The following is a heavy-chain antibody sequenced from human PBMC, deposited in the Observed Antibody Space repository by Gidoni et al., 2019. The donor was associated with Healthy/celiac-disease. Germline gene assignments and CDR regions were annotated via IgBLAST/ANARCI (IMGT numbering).Heavy chain of an antibody. CDR2: ISYDGSNK. CDR1: GFTFSSYG. Sequence: QVQLVESGGGVVQPGRSLRLSCAASGFTFSSYGIHWVRQAPGKGLEWVAVISYDGSNKYYADSVKGRFTISRDNSKNTLYLQMNSLRAEDTAVYYCAKDGSNYVWGSYRRYYFDYWGQGTLVTVSS. CDR3: AKDGSNYVWGSYRRYYFDY. D-gene: IGHD3-16*02. V-gene: IGHV3-30*18. J-gene: IGHJ4*02.